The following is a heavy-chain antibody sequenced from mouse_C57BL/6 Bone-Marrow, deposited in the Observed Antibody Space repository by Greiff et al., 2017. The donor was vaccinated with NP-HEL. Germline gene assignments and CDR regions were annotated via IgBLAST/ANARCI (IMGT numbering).Heavy chain of an antibody. V-gene: IGHV1-4*01. CDR1: GYTFTSYT. J-gene: IGHJ3*01. CDR3: ARWDLGSGFAY. Sequence: VQLQESGAELARPGASVKMSCKASGYTFTSYTMHWVKQRPGQGLEWIGYINPSSGYTKYNQKFKDKATLTADKSSSTAYMQLSSLTSEDSAVYYCARWDLGSGFAYWGQGTLVTVSA. D-gene: IGHD1-1*01. CDR2: INPSSGYT.